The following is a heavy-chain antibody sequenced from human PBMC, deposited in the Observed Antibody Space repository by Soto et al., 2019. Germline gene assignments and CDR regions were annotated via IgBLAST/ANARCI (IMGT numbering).Heavy chain of an antibody. J-gene: IGHJ4*02. Sequence: QVQLQESGPGLVKPSETLSLTCTVSGGSITGYHWSWIRQPPGKGLEWIGYTRGSGITNYNPSLQSRVTISVDTSKNHFSLKLSSVTASDTAVYYCASYIEGGGGRGYWGQGHLLTVSS. CDR2: TRGSGIT. V-gene: IGHV4-59*01. CDR1: GGSITGYH. CDR3: ASYIEGGGGRGY. D-gene: IGHD1-26*01.